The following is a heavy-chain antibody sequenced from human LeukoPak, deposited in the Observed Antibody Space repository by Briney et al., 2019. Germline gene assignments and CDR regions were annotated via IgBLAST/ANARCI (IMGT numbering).Heavy chain of an antibody. D-gene: IGHD3-3*01. CDR2: IYHSGST. CDR3: ARRENDFWSGPPVRAEACFDY. Sequence: PSQTLSLTCAVSGGSISSGGYSWRWIRQPPGKGLEWIGYIYHSGSTYYNPSLKSRVTISVDRSKNQFSLKLSSVTAADTAVYYCARRENDFWSGPPVRAEACFDYWGQGTLVTVSS. CDR1: GGSISSGGYS. J-gene: IGHJ4*02. V-gene: IGHV4-30-2*01.